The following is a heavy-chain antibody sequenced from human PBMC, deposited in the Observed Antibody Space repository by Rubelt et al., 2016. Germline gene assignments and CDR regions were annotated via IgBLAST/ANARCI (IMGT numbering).Heavy chain of an antibody. D-gene: IGHD2-15*01. CDR1: GGSISSSSYY. CDR2: IYYSGTT. CDR3: ARHIGGARQIYYYYAMDV. Sequence: QGEESGPGLVKPSETLSLTCSVSGGSISSSSYYWGWIRQPPGKGLEWIGTIYYSGTTYYNPSLKSRVTISVDTSKNQFSLKLSSVTAADTAVYYCARHIGGARQIYYYYAMDVWGQGTTVTVSS. J-gene: IGHJ6*02. V-gene: IGHV4-39*01.